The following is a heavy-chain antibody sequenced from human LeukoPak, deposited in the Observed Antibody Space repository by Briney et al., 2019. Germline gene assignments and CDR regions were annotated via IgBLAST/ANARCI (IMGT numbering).Heavy chain of an antibody. Sequence: GAAVKVSCKSSGYTFTIYDINWEREATGQGLGWLGWTNPKSGNTGYAQKFQGRVTMTRSTSISTAYMELSSLRSEDTAVYYCAKDRSGYGSSYDFDYWGQGTLVTVSS. CDR2: TNPKSGNT. CDR1: GYTFTIYD. D-gene: IGHD6-13*01. CDR3: AKDRSGYGSSYDFDY. V-gene: IGHV1-8*01. J-gene: IGHJ4*02.